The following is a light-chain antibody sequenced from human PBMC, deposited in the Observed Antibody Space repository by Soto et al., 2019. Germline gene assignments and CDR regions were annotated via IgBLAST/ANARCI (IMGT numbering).Light chain of an antibody. Sequence: QSVLTQPRSVSGSPGQSVTISCTGTSSDVGRYNYVSWYQQHPGKAPKLIIYDVTKRPSGVPDRFSGSKSGNTASLTISGLQAEDEVDYYCCSYAGGYIFVFGTGTKVNVL. V-gene: IGLV2-11*01. CDR1: SSDVGRYNY. CDR3: CSYAGGYIFV. J-gene: IGLJ1*01. CDR2: DVT.